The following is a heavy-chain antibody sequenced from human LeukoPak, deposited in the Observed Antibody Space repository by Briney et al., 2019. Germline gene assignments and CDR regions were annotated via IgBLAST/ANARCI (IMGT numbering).Heavy chain of an antibody. D-gene: IGHD6-19*01. CDR2: ISSSGSTI. CDR1: GFTFSSYE. CDR3: ARGIIAVAGTRFDY. J-gene: IGHJ4*02. Sequence: GGSLRLSCAASGFTFSSYEMNWVRQAPGKGLEWVSYISSSGSTIYYADSAKGRFTISRDNAKNSLYLQMNSLRAEDTAVYYCARGIIAVAGTRFDYWGQGTLVTVSS. V-gene: IGHV3-48*03.